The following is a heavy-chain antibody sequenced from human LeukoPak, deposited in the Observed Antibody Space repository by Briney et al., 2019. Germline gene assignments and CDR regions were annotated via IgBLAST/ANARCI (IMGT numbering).Heavy chain of an antibody. CDR1: GYTFTSYG. D-gene: IGHD3-3*01. CDR3: ARGDFWSGYYTGMSDY. V-gene: IGHV1-18*01. Sequence: GASVKVSCKASGYTFTSYGISWVRQAPGQGLEWMGWISVYNGNTNYAQKLQGRVTMTTDTSTSTAYMELRSLRSDDTAVYYCARGDFWSGYYTGMSDYWGRGTLVTVSS. CDR2: ISVYNGNT. J-gene: IGHJ4*02.